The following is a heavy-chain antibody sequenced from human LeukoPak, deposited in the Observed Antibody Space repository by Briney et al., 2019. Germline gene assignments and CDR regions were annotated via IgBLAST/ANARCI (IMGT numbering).Heavy chain of an antibody. J-gene: IGHJ5*02. D-gene: IGHD3-10*01. Sequence: ASVKVPCKASGGSFSSYGVNWVRQAPGQGLEWMGMIIPLLGITNYAQIFQGRVTISADKSTTTAYMELSSLRSEDTAVYYCARARRVRGVSPDYSWLDPWGQGTLVTVSS. CDR1: GGSFSSYG. CDR2: IIPLLGIT. CDR3: ARARRVRGVSPDYSWLDP. V-gene: IGHV1-69*04.